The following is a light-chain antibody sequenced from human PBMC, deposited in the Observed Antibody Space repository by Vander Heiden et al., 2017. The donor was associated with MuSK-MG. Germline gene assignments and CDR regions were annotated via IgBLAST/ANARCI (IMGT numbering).Light chain of an antibody. CDR3: SSYTSSRTGV. J-gene: IGLJ1*01. V-gene: IGLV2-14*01. Sequence: QYALTQPASVSVSAGQSINIGCTGTSSVVRGYTSVSCTQQHRAKGPNIMIYEVSNRTSGVSIRFSGSKSGTTASLTISGLQAEDAADYYCSSYTSSRTGVFGTGTKVTVL. CDR1: SSVVRGYTS. CDR2: EVS.